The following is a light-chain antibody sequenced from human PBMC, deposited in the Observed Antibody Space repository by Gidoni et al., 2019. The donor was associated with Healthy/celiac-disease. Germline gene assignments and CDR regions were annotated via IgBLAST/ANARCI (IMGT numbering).Light chain of an antibody. CDR2: DVS. Sequence: SYVLTQPPSVSVAPGQTARITCGGNHIGSKSVHWYQQKPGQAPVLVVYDVSDRPSGIPERFSGSNSGNTATLTISRVEAGDEADYYCQVWDSSSDHVVFGGGTKLTGL. CDR3: QVWDSSSDHVV. CDR1: HIGSKS. V-gene: IGLV3-21*02. J-gene: IGLJ2*01.